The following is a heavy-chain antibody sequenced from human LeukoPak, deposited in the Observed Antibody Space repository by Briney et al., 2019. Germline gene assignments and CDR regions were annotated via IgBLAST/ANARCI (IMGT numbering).Heavy chain of an antibody. V-gene: IGHV4-4*07. Sequence: SETLPLTCTVSGAPISNYYWGWIRQPAGKALEWIGRVYTSGSTTYNPSFRSRVTMSVDKSKNELSLKLTSVTAADTAVYYCAGRDFWGQGTLVTVSS. CDR1: GAPISNYY. J-gene: IGHJ4*02. CDR3: AGRDF. CDR2: VYTSGST.